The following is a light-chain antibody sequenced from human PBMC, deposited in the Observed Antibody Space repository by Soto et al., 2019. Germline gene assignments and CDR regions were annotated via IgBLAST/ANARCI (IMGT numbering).Light chain of an antibody. J-gene: IGKJ1*01. CDR1: QSVSSN. CDR2: GAS. V-gene: IGKV3-15*01. CDR3: HQYNNWPPRT. Sequence: EIAMTQSPATLSVSPGERATLSCRASQSVSSNLAWYQQKPGQAPRLLIYGASTRATGVPARFSGSGSGTEFTLTISSLQTEDFAVYYCHQYNNWPPRTFGQGTKV.